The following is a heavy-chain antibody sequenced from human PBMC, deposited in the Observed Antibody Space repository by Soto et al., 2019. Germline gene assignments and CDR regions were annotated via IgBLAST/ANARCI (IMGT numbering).Heavy chain of an antibody. J-gene: IGHJ4*02. Sequence: SGPTLVNPTQTLTLTCTFSGFSLSASRMSISWIRQPPGKALEWLARIDWDDAKYFNTSLRTRLTISKDTSKNQVVLTMTNVDPVDTATYYCARIHGPSGNYDLDCWGQGNLVTVSS. D-gene: IGHD5-12*01. CDR1: GFSLSASRMS. CDR3: ARIHGPSGNYDLDC. CDR2: IDWDDAK. V-gene: IGHV2-70*11.